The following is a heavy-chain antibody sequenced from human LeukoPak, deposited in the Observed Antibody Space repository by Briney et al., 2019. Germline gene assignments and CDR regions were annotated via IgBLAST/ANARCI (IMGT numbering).Heavy chain of an antibody. CDR1: GFTFSSYS. CDR2: ISSSSSYI. Sequence: GGFLRLSCAASGFTFSSYSMNWVRQAPGKGLEWVSSISSSSSYIYYADSVKGRFTISRDNAKNSLYLQMNSLRAEDTAVYYCARAPYKGSGSYYPYYFDYWGQGTLVTVSS. CDR3: ARAPYKGSGSYYPYYFDY. D-gene: IGHD3-10*01. J-gene: IGHJ4*02. V-gene: IGHV3-21*01.